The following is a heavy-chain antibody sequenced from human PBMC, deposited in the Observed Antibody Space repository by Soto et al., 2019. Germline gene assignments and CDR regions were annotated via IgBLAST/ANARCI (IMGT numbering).Heavy chain of an antibody. J-gene: IGHJ5*02. CDR3: GSVRPSGYVLS. CDR2: VYFSGNT. CDR1: GGSLSSYY. V-gene: IGHV4-59*08. Sequence: SEPLSLTCTVSGGSLSSYYWTWIRQSPGKGLEWIGYVYFSGNTNYNPSLKSRVTISIDTSNNQFSLRLASVTETDTSFYYCGSVRPSGYVLSWGPGTLVTVSS. D-gene: IGHD6-25*01.